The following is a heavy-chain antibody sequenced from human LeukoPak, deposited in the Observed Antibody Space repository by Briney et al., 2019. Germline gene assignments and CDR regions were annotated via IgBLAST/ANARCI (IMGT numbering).Heavy chain of an antibody. V-gene: IGHV4-31*03. J-gene: IGHJ4*02. CDR3: ARDKGYYYDSSGYSLFDY. Sequence: QASETLSLTCTVSGGSISSGGYYWGWIRQHPGKGLEWIGYIYYSGSTYYNPSLKSRVTISVDTSKNQFSLKLSSVTAADTAVYYCARDKGYYYDSSGYSLFDYWGQGTLVTVSS. CDR2: IYYSGST. CDR1: GGSISSGGYY. D-gene: IGHD3-22*01.